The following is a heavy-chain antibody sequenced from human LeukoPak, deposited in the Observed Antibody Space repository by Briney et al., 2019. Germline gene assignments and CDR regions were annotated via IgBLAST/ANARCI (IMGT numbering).Heavy chain of an antibody. CDR3: AKEGDYYGSGSYRDGFDI. J-gene: IGHJ3*02. Sequence: GGSLRLSCAASGFTFSTHGMHWVRQAPGKGLEWVAFIRYDGINKYYADSVKGRFTISRDSFKNTLYLQMNSLRPEDTAVYYCAKEGDYYGSGSYRDGFDIWGQGTRPTVSS. CDR2: IRYDGINK. D-gene: IGHD3-10*01. V-gene: IGHV3-30*02. CDR1: GFTFSTHG.